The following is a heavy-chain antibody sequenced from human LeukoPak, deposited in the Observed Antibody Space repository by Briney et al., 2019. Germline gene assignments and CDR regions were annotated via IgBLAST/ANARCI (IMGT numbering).Heavy chain of an antibody. J-gene: IGHJ4*02. CDR1: GFTFSNCA. V-gene: IGHV3-23*01. CDR2: ISGSGGST. Sequence: GGSLRLSCAASGFTFSNCAMSWVRQAPGKGLEWVSTISGSGGSTYYADSVKGRFTISRDNSQNTLYLQMNSLRAEDTAIYFCARAPGEYNFGSFDYWGQGALVTVSS. CDR3: ARAPGEYNFGSFDY. D-gene: IGHD5-18*01.